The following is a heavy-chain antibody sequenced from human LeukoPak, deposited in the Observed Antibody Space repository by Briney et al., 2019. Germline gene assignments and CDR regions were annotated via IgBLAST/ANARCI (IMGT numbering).Heavy chain of an antibody. CDR1: GFTFSNAW. V-gene: IGHV3-15*01. J-gene: IGHJ4*02. Sequence: PGGSLRLSCAASGFTFSNAWMSWVRQAPGKGLEWVGRIKSKTDGGTTDYAAPVKGRFTISRDDPKNTLYLQMNSLKTEDTAVYYCTTDYYDSSGYDYWGQGTLVTVSS. CDR2: IKSKTDGGTT. D-gene: IGHD3-22*01. CDR3: TTDYYDSSGYDY.